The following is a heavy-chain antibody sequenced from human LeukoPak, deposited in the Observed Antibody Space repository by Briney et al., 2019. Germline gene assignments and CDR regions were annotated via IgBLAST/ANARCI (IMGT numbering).Heavy chain of an antibody. Sequence: PSETLSLTCTVSGGSISSSSYYWGWIRQPPGKGLEWIGSIYYSGSTYYNPPLKSRVTISVDTSKNQFSLKLSSVTAADTAVYYCARLGQDQLLFWGQGTLVTVSS. CDR1: GGSISSSSYY. V-gene: IGHV4-39*01. J-gene: IGHJ4*02. D-gene: IGHD2-2*01. CDR2: IYYSGST. CDR3: ARLGQDQLLF.